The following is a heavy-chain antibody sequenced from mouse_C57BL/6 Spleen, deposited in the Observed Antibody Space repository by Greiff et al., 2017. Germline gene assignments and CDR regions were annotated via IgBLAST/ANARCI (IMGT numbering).Heavy chain of an antibody. CDR2: IHPSDSDT. V-gene: IGHV1-74*01. CDR1: GYTFTSYW. Sequence: QVQLKQPGAELVKPGASVKVSCKASGYTFTSYWMHWVKQRPGQGLEWIGRIHPSDSDTNYNQKFKGKATLTVDKSSSTAYMQLSSLTSEDSAVYYCAIEAEDYGFAYWGQGTLVTVSA. J-gene: IGHJ3*01. CDR3: AIEAEDYGFAY. D-gene: IGHD2-4*01.